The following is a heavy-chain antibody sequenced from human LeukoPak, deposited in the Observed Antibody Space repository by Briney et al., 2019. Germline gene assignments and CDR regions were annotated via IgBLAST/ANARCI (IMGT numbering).Heavy chain of an antibody. CDR2: IYYSGST. CDR1: GGSISSGGYY. J-gene: IGHJ4*02. D-gene: IGHD6-19*01. V-gene: IGHV4-31*03. CDR3: ARTPVAVAAVDY. Sequence: SETLSLTCTVSGGSISSGGYYWSWIRQHPGKGLEWVGYIYYSGSTYYNPSLKSRVTISVDTSKNQFSLKLSSVTAADTAVYYCARTPVAVAAVDYWGQGALVTVSS.